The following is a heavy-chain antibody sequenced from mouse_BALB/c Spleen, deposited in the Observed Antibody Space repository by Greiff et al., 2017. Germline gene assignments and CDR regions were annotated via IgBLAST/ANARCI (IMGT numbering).Heavy chain of an antibody. CDR3: ARLSYGNYDAMDY. J-gene: IGHJ4*01. D-gene: IGHD2-1*01. V-gene: IGHV5-12-1*01. Sequence: EVKVVESGGGLVKPGGSLKLSCAASGFAFSSYDMSWVRQTPEKRLEWVAYISSGGGSTYYPDTVKGRFTISRDNAKNTLYLQMSSLKSEDTAMYYCARLSYGNYDAMDYWGQGTSVTVSS. CDR1: GFAFSSYD. CDR2: ISSGGGST.